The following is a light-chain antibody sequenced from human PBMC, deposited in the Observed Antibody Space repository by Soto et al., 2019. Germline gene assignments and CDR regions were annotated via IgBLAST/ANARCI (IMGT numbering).Light chain of an antibody. J-gene: IGLJ2*01. CDR3: SSYTTGSTVV. V-gene: IGLV2-14*01. CDR2: EVS. CDR1: SSDIGGYNY. Sequence: QSALTQPASVSGSPGQSITISCSGTSSDIGGYNYVSWYQQHPGKAPKVMISEVSNRPSGVSDRFSGSKSGNTASLTISGLQAEDEADYYCSSYTTGSTVVFGGGTQLTVL.